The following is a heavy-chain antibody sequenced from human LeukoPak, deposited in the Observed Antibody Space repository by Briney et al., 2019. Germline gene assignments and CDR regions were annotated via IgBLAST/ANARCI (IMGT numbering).Heavy chain of an antibody. CDR2: LHADSGMT. V-gene: IGHV3-23*01. CDR3: AKGHTIPTTRPAAFDI. CDR1: GFTFSSYA. D-gene: IGHD5-24*01. J-gene: IGHJ3*02. Sequence: GGSLRLSCATSGFTFSSYAMSWVRQAPGKGLEWVSGLHADSGMTYYADSVKGRFTTSRDNSQNTLYLQLNSLRAEDTAVYYCAKGHTIPTTRPAAFDIWGQGTMVTVSS.